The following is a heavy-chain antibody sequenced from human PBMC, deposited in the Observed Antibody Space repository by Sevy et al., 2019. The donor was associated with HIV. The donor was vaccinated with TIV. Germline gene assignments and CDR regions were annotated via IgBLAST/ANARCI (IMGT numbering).Heavy chain of an antibody. V-gene: IGHV1-69*06. Sequence: ASVKVSCKASGGTFSSYAISWVRQAPGQGLEWMGGIIPIFGTANYAQKFQGRVTITADKSTSTAYMELSSLRSEDTAVYYCATRVRGGGTYYYDSSGYYSFDYWGQGTLVTVSS. CDR3: ATRVRGGGTYYYDSSGYYSFDY. J-gene: IGHJ4*02. D-gene: IGHD3-22*01. CDR1: GGTFSSYA. CDR2: IIPIFGTA.